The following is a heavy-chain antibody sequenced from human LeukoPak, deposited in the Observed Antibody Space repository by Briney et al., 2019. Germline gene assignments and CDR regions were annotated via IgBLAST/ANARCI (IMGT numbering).Heavy chain of an antibody. D-gene: IGHD5-24*01. CDR2: INHSGST. V-gene: IGHV4-34*01. J-gene: IGHJ4*02. CDR3: ARDGEMATIENYFDY. Sequence: SETLSLTCAVYGGSFSGYYWSWIRQPPGKGLEWIGEINHSGSTNYNPSLKSRGTISVDTSKNQFSLKLSSVTAADTAVYYCARDGEMATIENYFDYWGQGALVTVSS. CDR1: GGSFSGYY.